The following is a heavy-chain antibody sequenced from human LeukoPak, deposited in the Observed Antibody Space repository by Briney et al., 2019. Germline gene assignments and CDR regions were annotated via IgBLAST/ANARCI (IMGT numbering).Heavy chain of an antibody. J-gene: IGHJ4*02. Sequence: GGSLRLSCTASGFTFSYYWMSWVRQAPGKGLEWVANTDSYGSEIYYVDSVKGRFTIPRDNAKKSIYLEMNNLRVEDTAVYYCVRDDWGPAEGWGPGTLVTVSS. CDR3: VRDDWGPAEG. CDR2: TDSYGSEI. CDR1: GFTFSYYW. V-gene: IGHV3-7*03. D-gene: IGHD3-16*01.